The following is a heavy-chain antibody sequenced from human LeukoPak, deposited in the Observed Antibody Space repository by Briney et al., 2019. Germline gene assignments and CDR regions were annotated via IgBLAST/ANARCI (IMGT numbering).Heavy chain of an antibody. CDR1: GGSFSGYY. J-gene: IGHJ5*02. CDR3: ARGRRGFAAAGRNWFDP. Sequence: SETLSLTCAVYGGSFSGYYWSWIRQPPGKGLEWIGEINHSGSTNYNPSLKSRVTISVDTSKNQFSLKLSSVTAADTAVYYCARGRRGFAAAGRNWFDPWGQGTLVTVSS. D-gene: IGHD6-13*01. CDR2: INHSGST. V-gene: IGHV4-34*01.